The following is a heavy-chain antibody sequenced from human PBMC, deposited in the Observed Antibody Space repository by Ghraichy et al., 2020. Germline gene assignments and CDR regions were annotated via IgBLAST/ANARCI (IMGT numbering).Heavy chain of an antibody. CDR1: GFTFSSYW. CDR2: IKQDGSEK. D-gene: IGHD3-3*01. Sequence: GESLNISCAASGFTFSSYWMSWVRQAPGKGLEWVANIKQDGSEKYYVDSVKGRFTISRDNAKNSLYLQMNSLRAEDTAVYYCARSYYDFWSGYYNPPLYYFDYWGQGTLVTVSS. CDR3: ARSYYDFWSGYYNPPLYYFDY. V-gene: IGHV3-7*03. J-gene: IGHJ4*02.